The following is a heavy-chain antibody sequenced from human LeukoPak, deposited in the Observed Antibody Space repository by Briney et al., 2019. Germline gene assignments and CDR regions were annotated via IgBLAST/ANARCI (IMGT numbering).Heavy chain of an antibody. CDR3: ARASHDYGDYSHFDY. V-gene: IGHV4-39*07. D-gene: IGHD4-17*01. CDR2: IYYSGST. CDR1: SASITSSPYF. Sequence: SETLSLTCTVSSASITSSPYFWGWIRQPPGKGLEWIGSIYYSGSTYYNPSLKSRVTISVDTSKNQFSLKLSSVTAADTAVYYCARASHDYGDYSHFDYWGQGTLVTVSS. J-gene: IGHJ4*02.